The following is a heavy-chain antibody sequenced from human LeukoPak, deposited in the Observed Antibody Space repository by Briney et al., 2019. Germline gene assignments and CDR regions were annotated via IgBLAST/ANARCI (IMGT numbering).Heavy chain of an antibody. CDR3: ARGWGEATIYYYYMDV. CDR2: INHSGST. D-gene: IGHD5-12*01. Sequence: SETLSLTCAVYGGSFSGYYWSWIRQPPGKGLEWIGEINHSGSTNYNPSLKSRVTISVDTSKNQFTLKLSAVTAADTAVYYCARGWGEATIYYYYMDVWGKGTTVTVSS. J-gene: IGHJ6*03. CDR1: GGSFSGYY. V-gene: IGHV4-34*01.